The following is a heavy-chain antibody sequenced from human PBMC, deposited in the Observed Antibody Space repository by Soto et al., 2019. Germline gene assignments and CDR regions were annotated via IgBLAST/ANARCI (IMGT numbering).Heavy chain of an antibody. V-gene: IGHV1-69*01. CDR1: GGTFNNYP. CDR2: SIPIFGTA. D-gene: IGHD5-12*01. J-gene: IGHJ6*02. Sequence: QVQLVQSGAEVKKPASSVKVPCKASGGTFNNYPITWVRQAPGEGLEWMGGSIPIFGTANYAQNFQGRVTISVDESTSTAYMELSSLRSEDTAVYYCARGRGYSGDDHYYYFDMDVWGQGTTVTVSS. CDR3: ARGRGYSGDDHYYYFDMDV.